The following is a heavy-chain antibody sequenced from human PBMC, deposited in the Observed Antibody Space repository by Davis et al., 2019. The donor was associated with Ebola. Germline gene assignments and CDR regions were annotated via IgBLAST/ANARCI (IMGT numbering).Heavy chain of an antibody. D-gene: IGHD4-17*01. J-gene: IGHJ4*02. CDR1: GYDFPFYW. V-gene: IGHV5-51*01. CDR2: IYPSDSDT. Sequence: GGPLRLSCKGFGYDFPFYWIAWVRQMPGKGLEWMGIIYPSDSDTRYSPSFQGQVTISADKSISTAYLQWSSLRASDTAMYYCARQKDYGDYARDYWGQGTPVTVSS. CDR3: ARQKDYGDYARDY.